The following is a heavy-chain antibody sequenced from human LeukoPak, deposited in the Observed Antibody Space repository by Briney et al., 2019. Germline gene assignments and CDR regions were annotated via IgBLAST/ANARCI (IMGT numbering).Heavy chain of an antibody. D-gene: IGHD4-23*01. CDR3: ARGYFGATVVPRDAFDI. CDR1: GYTFTSYG. CDR2: ISAYNGNT. Sequence: GASVKVSCKASGYTFTSYGISWVRQAPGQGLEWMGWISAYNGNTNYAQKLQGRVTMTTDTSTSTAYMELRSLRSDDTAVYYCARGYFGATVVPRDAFDIWGQGTMVTVSS. J-gene: IGHJ3*02. V-gene: IGHV1-18*01.